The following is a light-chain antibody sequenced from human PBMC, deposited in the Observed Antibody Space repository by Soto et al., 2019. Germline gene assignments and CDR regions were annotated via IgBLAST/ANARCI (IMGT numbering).Light chain of an antibody. J-gene: IGKJ4*01. V-gene: IGKV3-15*01. CDR3: KQYNNWPLT. Sequence: EIVMTQSPATLSLSPGERATLSCRASQSVGSNLAWYQQKVGQAPRLLIYGPSTRATGIPGRFSGSGSGREFTLTICCLQSEDFAVYYCKQYNNWPLTFGGGTKVEI. CDR1: QSVGSN. CDR2: GPS.